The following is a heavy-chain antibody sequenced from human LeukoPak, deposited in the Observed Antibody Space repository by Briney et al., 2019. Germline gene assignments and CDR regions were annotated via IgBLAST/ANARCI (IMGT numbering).Heavy chain of an antibody. CDR2: ISGSGGNT. V-gene: IGHV3-23*01. Sequence: PGGSLRLSCAASGFTFSSYAMSWVRQAPGKGLDWVSAISGSGGNTYYADSVKGRFTISRDNSKNTLYLQMNSLRAEDTAVYYCAKDWSKYDYYGMDVRGQGTTVTVSS. CDR3: AKDWSKYDYYGMDV. CDR1: GFTFSSYA. D-gene: IGHD3-3*01. J-gene: IGHJ6*02.